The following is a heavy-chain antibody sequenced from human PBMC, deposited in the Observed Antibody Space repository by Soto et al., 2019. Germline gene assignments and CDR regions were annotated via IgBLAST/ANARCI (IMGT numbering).Heavy chain of an antibody. CDR1: GYTFTSYY. J-gene: IGHJ6*02. CDR3: ARPKRGGYCSSTSCYTRYYYGMDV. Sequence: ASVKVSCKASGYTFTSYYMHWVRQAPGQGLEWMGIINPSGGSTSYAQKFQGRVTMTRDTSTSTVCMELSSLRSEDTAVYYCARPKRGGYCSSTSCYTRYYYGMDVWGQGTTVTVSS. CDR2: INPSGGST. D-gene: IGHD2-2*02. V-gene: IGHV1-46*01.